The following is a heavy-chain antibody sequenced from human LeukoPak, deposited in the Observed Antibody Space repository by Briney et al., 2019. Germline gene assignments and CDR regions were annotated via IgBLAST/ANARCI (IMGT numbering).Heavy chain of an antibody. Sequence: PGGSLRLSCAASGFTFSTYWMSWVRQAPGKGLEWVANIRPDGSEKYYVDSVKGRFTISRDNSKNTLYLQMNSLRAEDTAVYYCAKEGAWFGELLSTWGQGTLVTVSS. D-gene: IGHD3-10*01. CDR3: AKEGAWFGELLST. V-gene: IGHV3-7*03. CDR2: IRPDGSEK. CDR1: GFTFSTYW. J-gene: IGHJ4*02.